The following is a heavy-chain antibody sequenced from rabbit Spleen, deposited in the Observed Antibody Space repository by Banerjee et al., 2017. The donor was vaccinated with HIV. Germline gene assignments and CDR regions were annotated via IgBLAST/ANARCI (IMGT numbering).Heavy chain of an antibody. D-gene: IGHD1-1*01. V-gene: IGHV1S40*01. CDR3: ARDLVAVIGWNFSL. CDR2: IVTGSGSI. CDR1: GVDFSSSHV. J-gene: IGHJ3*01. Sequence: QSLEESGGGLVKPGGTLTLTCKASGVDFSSSHVMWWVRQAPGKGLEWIGCIVTGSGSIFYASWVNGRFTISKTSSTTVTLRMTSLTAADTATYFCARDLVAVIGWNFSLWGQGTLVTVS.